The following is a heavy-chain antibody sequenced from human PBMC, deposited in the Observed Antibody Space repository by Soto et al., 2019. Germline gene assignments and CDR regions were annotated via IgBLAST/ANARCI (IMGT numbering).Heavy chain of an antibody. V-gene: IGHV3-72*01. J-gene: IGHJ6*04. CDR1: GFTFSDHY. CDR3: TGVKLCGSAGCHRVLDV. CDR2: IKNKANSYTT. Sequence: EVQLVESGGGLVQPGGSLRLSCAASGFTFSDHYMDWVRQAPGEGLEWVGRIKNKANSYTTEYAASVEDRFTISRDDSRNSLFLQMNGLKTEDTAVYYCTGVKLCGSAGCHRVLDVWGTGTTVTVSS. D-gene: IGHD2-2*01.